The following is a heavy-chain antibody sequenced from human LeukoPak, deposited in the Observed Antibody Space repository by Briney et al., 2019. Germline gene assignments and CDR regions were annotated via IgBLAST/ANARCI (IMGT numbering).Heavy chain of an antibody. Sequence: PSETLSLTCTVSGGSISSSDYYWTWIRQPAGKGLEWIGRIYTTGSPNYGPSLKSRVTISVDTSTNQFSLKLTSVTAADTAVYYCARDRGITTARGVPSWFDPWGQGTLVTVSS. CDR3: ARDRGITTARGVPSWFDP. CDR2: IYTTGSP. D-gene: IGHD3-10*01. J-gene: IGHJ5*02. V-gene: IGHV4-61*02. CDR1: GGSISSSDYY.